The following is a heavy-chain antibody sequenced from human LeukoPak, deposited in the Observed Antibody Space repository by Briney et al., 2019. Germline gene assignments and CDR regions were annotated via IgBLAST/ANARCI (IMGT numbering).Heavy chain of an antibody. CDR2: IYYSGST. Sequence: SETLSLTCTVSGGSISSYYLSWIRQPPGKGLEWIGYIYYSGSTNYNPSLKSRVTISVDTSKNQFSLKLSSVTAADTAVYYCARGGRAVIINYWGQGALVTVSS. CDR1: GGSISSYY. V-gene: IGHV4-59*01. CDR3: ARGGRAVIINY. J-gene: IGHJ4*02. D-gene: IGHD3-10*01.